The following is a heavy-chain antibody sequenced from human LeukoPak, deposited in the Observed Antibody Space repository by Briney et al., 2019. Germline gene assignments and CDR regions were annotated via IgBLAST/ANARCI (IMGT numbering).Heavy chain of an antibody. CDR1: GYTSTGYY. D-gene: IGHD4-17*01. CDR3: ASAPSPTVTYIDY. CDR2: INPNSGGT. Sequence: ASVKVSCKASGYTSTGYYMYWVRQAPGQGLEWMGWINPNSGGTNYAQKFQGRVTMTRDTSISTAYMELSRLRSDDTAVYYCASAPSPTVTYIDYWGQGTLVTVSS. V-gene: IGHV1-2*02. J-gene: IGHJ4*02.